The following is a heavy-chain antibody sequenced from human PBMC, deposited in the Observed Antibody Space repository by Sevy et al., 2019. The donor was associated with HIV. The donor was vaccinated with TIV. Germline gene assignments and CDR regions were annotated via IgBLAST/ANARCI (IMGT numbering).Heavy chain of an antibody. Sequence: SETLSLTCTVSGGSVSSGSYYWSWIRQPPGKGLEWIGYIYYSWSTNYNPSLKSRVTISVDTSKNQFSLKLSSVTAADTAVYYCARESDYGDYVRYYYYGMDVWGQGTTVTVSS. J-gene: IGHJ6*02. CDR1: GGSVSSGSYY. CDR3: ARESDYGDYVRYYYYGMDV. V-gene: IGHV4-61*01. D-gene: IGHD4-17*01. CDR2: IYYSWST.